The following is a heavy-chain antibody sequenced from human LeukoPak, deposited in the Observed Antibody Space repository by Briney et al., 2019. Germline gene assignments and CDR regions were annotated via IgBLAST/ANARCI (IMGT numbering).Heavy chain of an antibody. D-gene: IGHD3-22*01. J-gene: IGHJ4*02. V-gene: IGHV3-23*01. CDR2: ISGSGGST. CDR1: EFTFSSYA. Sequence: GGSLRLSCAASEFTFSSYAMSLVRQAPGKGLEWVSAISGSGGSTYYADSVKGRFTISRDNSKNTLYLQMNCLRAEDTAVYYCAKDRLRANYYDTSGSDYWGQGTQVTVSS. CDR3: AKDRLRANYYDTSGSDY.